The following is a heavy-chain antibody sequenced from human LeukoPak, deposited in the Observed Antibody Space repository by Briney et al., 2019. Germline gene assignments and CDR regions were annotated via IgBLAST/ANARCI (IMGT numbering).Heavy chain of an antibody. CDR1: GFTFSTYW. D-gene: IGHD5-12*01. Sequence: PGGSLRLSCAASGFTFSTYWMSWVRQAPGKGLEWVANTKQDGSEKHYVDSVRGRFTISRDNAKNSLYLQMNSLRAEHTAVYYCARDGGSGYAYDYWGQGTQVTVSS. CDR2: TKQDGSEK. V-gene: IGHV3-7*01. J-gene: IGHJ4*02. CDR3: ARDGGSGYAYDY.